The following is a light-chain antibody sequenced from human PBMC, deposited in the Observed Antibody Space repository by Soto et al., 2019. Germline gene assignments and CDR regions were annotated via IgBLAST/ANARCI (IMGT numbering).Light chain of an antibody. CDR3: QQRSNWPRT. J-gene: IGKJ1*01. CDR1: QSVSSY. Sequence: EIVLTQSPATLSLSPGERATLSCRASQSVSSYLAWYQQKPGQAPRLLIYDASNRATGVPARFSGSGSGTDFTLTISSLEAEDFVVYYCQQRSNWPRTFGQGTK. CDR2: DAS. V-gene: IGKV3-11*01.